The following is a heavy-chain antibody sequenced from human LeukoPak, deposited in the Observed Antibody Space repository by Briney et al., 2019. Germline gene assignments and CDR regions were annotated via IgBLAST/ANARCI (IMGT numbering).Heavy chain of an antibody. V-gene: IGHV3-48*01. CDR2: ISFTSTTT. J-gene: IGHJ6*04. CDR3: ARDEGGIAAAGYYYNNGRDV. D-gene: IGHD6-13*01. CDR1: GFAFSTYS. Sequence: PGGSLRLSCAASGFAFSTYSMNWVRQAPGKGLEWVSYISFTSTTTYYADSVKGRFTISRDNAKNSLYLQMNSLRPEDTAVYYCARDEGGIAAAGYYYNNGRDVGGKGNTVTVS.